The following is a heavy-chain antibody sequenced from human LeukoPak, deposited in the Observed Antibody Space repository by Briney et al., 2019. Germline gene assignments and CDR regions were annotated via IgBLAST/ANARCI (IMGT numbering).Heavy chain of an antibody. V-gene: IGHV3-7*03. CDR2: IKQDGSAK. J-gene: IGHJ4*02. D-gene: IGHD3-22*01. Sequence: GGSLRLSCEASAFALSHYWMSWVRQTPGKRLEWVANIKQDGSAKYCVDSVKGRFTISRDFSKNTVFLHMNSLRAEDTAMYYCARGDDSGYYDYFDYWGQGALVTVSS. CDR1: AFALSHYW. CDR3: ARGDDSGYYDYFDY.